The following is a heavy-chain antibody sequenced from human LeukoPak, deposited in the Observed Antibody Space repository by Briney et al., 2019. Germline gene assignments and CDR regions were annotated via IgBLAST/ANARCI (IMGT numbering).Heavy chain of an antibody. CDR1: GDSVSGSPAV. D-gene: IGHD3-10*01. V-gene: IGHV6-1*01. Sequence: SQTLSLTCAISGDSVSGSPAVWNWLRQSPSRGLEWLGRAYYRSKWYIDYAVSVKGRITITPDTSKNQFSLQLNSVTPEDTAVYYCARGAVRGGTNFDNWGQGTLVTVSS. J-gene: IGHJ4*02. CDR3: ARGAVRGGTNFDN. CDR2: AYYRSKWYI.